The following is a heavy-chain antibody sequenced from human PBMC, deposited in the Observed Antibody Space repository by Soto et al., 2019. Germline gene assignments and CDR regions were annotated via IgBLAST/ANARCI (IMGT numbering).Heavy chain of an antibody. CDR2: IYYSGST. J-gene: IGHJ6*02. CDR3: ARSVVVPDYGMDV. V-gene: IGHV4-30-4*01. CDR1: GGSISSGDYY. D-gene: IGHD2-2*01. Sequence: NPSETLSLTCTVSGGSISSGDYYWIWIRQPPGKGLEWIGYIYYSGSTYYNPSLKSRVTISVDTSKNQFSLKLSSVTAADTAVYYCARSVVVPDYGMDVWGQGTTVTVSS.